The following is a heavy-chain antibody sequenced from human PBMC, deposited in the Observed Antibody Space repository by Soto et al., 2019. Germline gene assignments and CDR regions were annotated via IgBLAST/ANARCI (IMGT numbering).Heavy chain of an antibody. CDR3: ARGDCSGGSCNFDY. V-gene: IGHV4-31*03. D-gene: IGHD2-15*01. CDR2: IYYSGST. J-gene: IGHJ4*02. CDR1: GGSISSGGYY. Sequence: QVQLQESGPGLVKPSQTLSLTCTVSGGSISSGGYYWSWIRQHPGKGLEWIGYIYYSGSTYYNPSLKSRVTISVDTSKNQCSLKLSSVTAADTAVYYCARGDCSGGSCNFDYWGQGTLVTVSS.